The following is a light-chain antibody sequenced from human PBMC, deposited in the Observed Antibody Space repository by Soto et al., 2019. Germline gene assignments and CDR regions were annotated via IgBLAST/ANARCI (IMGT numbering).Light chain of an antibody. Sequence: ELTQSPASLSLSPGDTATISCRASQSVSSYLAWYQQKPGQAPRLLIYDASKTATGIPARFSGSGSGTDINLTISSLEPEDFAFYYFQHRSLWPPSLTFGGGTKVEIK. CDR3: QHRSLWPPSLT. CDR1: QSVSSY. V-gene: IGKV3-11*01. J-gene: IGKJ4*01. CDR2: DAS.